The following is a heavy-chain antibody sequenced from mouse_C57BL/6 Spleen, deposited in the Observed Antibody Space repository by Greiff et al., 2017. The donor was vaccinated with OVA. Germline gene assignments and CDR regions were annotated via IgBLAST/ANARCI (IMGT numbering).Heavy chain of an antibody. Sequence: VMLVESGGGLVKPGGSLKLSCAASGFTFSDYGMHWVRQAPEKGLEWVAYISSGSSTIYYADTVKGRFTISRDNAKNTLFLQMTSLRSEDTAMYYCARRYYGSSNYFDYWGQGTTLTVSS. CDR2: ISSGSSTI. CDR1: GFTFSDYG. J-gene: IGHJ2*01. CDR3: ARRYYGSSNYFDY. V-gene: IGHV5-17*01. D-gene: IGHD1-1*01.